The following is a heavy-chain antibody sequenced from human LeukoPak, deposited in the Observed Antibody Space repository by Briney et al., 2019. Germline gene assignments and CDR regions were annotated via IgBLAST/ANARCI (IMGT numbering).Heavy chain of an antibody. CDR1: GFTFRDYS. D-gene: IGHD3-16*01. V-gene: IGHV3-11*06. CDR2: ISSRSDYT. Sequence: GGSLRLSCAASGFTFRDYSMSWIRQAPGKGLEWVSYISSRSDYTNYADSVKGRFTISRDNAKNSLFLQMISLRAEDTAVYYCARDRAYKSFDYWGQGALVTVSS. CDR3: ARDRAYKSFDY. J-gene: IGHJ4*02.